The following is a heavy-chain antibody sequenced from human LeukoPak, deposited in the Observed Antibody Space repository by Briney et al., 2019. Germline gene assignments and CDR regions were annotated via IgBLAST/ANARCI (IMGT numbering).Heavy chain of an antibody. CDR3: ARETKEMATILDY. CDR1: GFTFTTYW. J-gene: IGHJ4*02. V-gene: IGHV3-74*01. D-gene: IGHD5-24*01. Sequence: GSLRLSCAASGFTFTTYWMHWVRQAPGKGLVWVSHINSDGSITSYADSVKGRFTISRDNAKNTLYLQMNSLRAEDTAVYYCARETKEMATILDYWGQGTLVTVSS. CDR2: INSDGSIT.